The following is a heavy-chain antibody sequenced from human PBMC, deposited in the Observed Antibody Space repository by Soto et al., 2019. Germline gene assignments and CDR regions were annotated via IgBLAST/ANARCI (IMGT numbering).Heavy chain of an antibody. CDR1: GDSIRSGGYY. J-gene: IGHJ5*02. Sequence: SEALSLTCTVSGDSIRSGGYYWSWIRQHPGKGLEWIGYIYYSGSTYNNPSLKSRVDISVDTSKNQLSLKLSSVTAADTAIYYCAREITMKGWFDPWGQGTLVTVSS. CDR2: IYYSGST. D-gene: IGHD3-22*01. CDR3: AREITMKGWFDP. V-gene: IGHV4-31*03.